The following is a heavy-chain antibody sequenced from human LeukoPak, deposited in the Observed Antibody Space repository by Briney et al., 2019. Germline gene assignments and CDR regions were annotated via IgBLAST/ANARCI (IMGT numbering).Heavy chain of an antibody. CDR2: ISGGDDIT. CDR3: VREDTPATANY. CDR1: GFNFANHA. Sequence: PGGSLRLSCAASGFNFANHAMSWVRQTAGKGLEWVSAISGGDDITYYADSVKGRFTISRDNSKDTLFLQMHSLRPGDTAVYYCVREDTPATANYWGQGTLVTISS. V-gene: IGHV3-23*01. J-gene: IGHJ4*02. D-gene: IGHD2-21*02.